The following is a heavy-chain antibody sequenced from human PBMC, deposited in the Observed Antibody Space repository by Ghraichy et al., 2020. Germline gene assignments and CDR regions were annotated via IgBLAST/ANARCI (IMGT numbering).Heavy chain of an antibody. V-gene: IGHV4-61*01. Sequence: SETLSRTCTVSGGSVSSGSYYWSWIRQPPGKGLEWIGYIYNSANTNYNPSLKSRVTISGDTSKNQFSLKLSSVTAADTAVYYCARTNWNSDYSYYYMDVWGKGTTVTVSS. J-gene: IGHJ6*03. CDR1: GGSVSSGSYY. D-gene: IGHD1-7*01. CDR3: ARTNWNSDYSYYYMDV. CDR2: IYNSANT.